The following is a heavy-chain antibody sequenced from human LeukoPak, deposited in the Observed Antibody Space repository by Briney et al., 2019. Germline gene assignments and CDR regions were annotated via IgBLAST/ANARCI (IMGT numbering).Heavy chain of an antibody. CDR3: ARLTVGGPAGYC. CDR2: IYYSGTT. D-gene: IGHD1-26*01. V-gene: IGHV4-39*01. J-gene: IGHJ4*02. Sequence: SETLSLTCTVSGGSISSSNYHWGWIRQPPGRGLEWIGTIYYSGTTYYNPSLKSRVTISVDTSKNQFSLKLSSMTAADTAVYYCARLTVGGPAGYCWGQGNLVNGSS. CDR1: GGSISSSNYH.